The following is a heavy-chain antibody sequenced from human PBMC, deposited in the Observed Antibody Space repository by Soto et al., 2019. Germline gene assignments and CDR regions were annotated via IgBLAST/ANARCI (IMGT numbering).Heavy chain of an antibody. CDR3: ARRYGVAFDI. V-gene: IGHV4-59*08. CDR2: ISYSGST. D-gene: IGHD3-10*01. Sequence: QVQLQESGPGLVKPSETLSLTCTVSGGSISSYYWSWIRQPPGKGLEWIGYISYSGSTNYNPSLKSRVTISVDTSKNRFSLKLSSVTAADTAVYYCARRYGVAFDIWGQGTMVTVSS. CDR1: GGSISSYY. J-gene: IGHJ3*02.